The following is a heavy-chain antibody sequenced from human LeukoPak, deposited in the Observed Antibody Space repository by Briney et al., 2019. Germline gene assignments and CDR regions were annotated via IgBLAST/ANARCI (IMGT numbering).Heavy chain of an antibody. D-gene: IGHD5-24*01. CDR1: GFTFSSYS. J-gene: IGHJ4*02. Sequence: GGALRLSCAASGFTFSSYSMNGVRQAPGKGLEWVSASSSSSSYIYYADSVKGRFTISRDNAKNSLYLAMNRLRAEDTAVYYCARGRGDGYNIDFYFDYWGQGTLVTVSS. V-gene: IGHV3-21*01. CDR2: SSSSSSYI. CDR3: ARGRGDGYNIDFYFDY.